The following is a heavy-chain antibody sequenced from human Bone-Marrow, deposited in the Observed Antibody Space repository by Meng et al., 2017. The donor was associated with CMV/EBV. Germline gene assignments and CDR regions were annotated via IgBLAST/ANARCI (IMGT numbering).Heavy chain of an antibody. D-gene: IGHD3-22*01. CDR2: SIPILGTA. Sequence: TCSSYDSSWVRQAPGQGLEGMGGSIPILGTANYAQKCQGRVTSTADKSTSTAYMELSSLRSEDTAVYYCARARYYYDSSGSQDWFDPWGQGTLVTVSS. CDR1: TCSSYD. CDR3: ARARYYYDSSGSQDWFDP. J-gene: IGHJ5*02. V-gene: IGHV1-69*06.